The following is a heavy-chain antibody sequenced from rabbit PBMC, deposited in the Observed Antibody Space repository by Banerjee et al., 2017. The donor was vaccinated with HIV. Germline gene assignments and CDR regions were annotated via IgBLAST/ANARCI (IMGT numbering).Heavy chain of an antibody. CDR1: GFSFSSSA. CDR3: ARDLAGVIGWNFNL. V-gene: IGHV1S40*01. D-gene: IGHD4-1*01. Sequence: QSLEESGGDLVKPGASLTLTCTASGFSFSSSAMCWVRQAPGKGPEWIACIDAGSTGNTYYVSWAKGRFTISRTSSTTVTLQMTSLTAADTATYFCARDLAGVIGWNFNLWGPGTLVTVS. J-gene: IGHJ4*01. CDR2: IDAGSTGNT.